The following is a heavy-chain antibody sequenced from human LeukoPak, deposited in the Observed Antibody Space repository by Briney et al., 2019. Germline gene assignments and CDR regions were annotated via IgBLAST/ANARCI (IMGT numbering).Heavy chain of an antibody. CDR1: GFIFSDYG. D-gene: IGHD1-26*01. V-gene: IGHV3-30*18. CDR3: AKETSGSATFSLDC. Sequence: GGSLRLSCAASGFIFSDYGMQWVRQAPGKGLEWVTVLSYDGSNEYYADSVKGRFTVSRDNSENTLYLQMNSLRAEDTAVYYCAKETSGSATFSLDCWGQGTLVTVSS. CDR2: LSYDGSNE. J-gene: IGHJ4*02.